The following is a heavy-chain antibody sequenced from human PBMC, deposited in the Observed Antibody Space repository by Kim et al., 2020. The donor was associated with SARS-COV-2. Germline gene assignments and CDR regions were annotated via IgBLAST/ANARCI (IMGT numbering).Heavy chain of an antibody. V-gene: IGHV4-59*08. J-gene: IGHJ4*01. CDR2: LYGAGST. D-gene: IGHD3-9*01. Sequence: SETLSLTCTVSDGSISGYYWSWIRQPPGKGLEGIWYLYGAGSTKYNPSLKIRVTISGDMSKYQFSLRLRSVTAADSAIYYCARHGSYDDLLTGYF. CDR3: ARHGSYDDLLTGYF. CDR1: DGSISGYY.